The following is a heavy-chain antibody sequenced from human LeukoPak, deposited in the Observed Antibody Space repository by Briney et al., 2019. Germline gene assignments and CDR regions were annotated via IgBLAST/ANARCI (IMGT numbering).Heavy chain of an antibody. J-gene: IGHJ3*02. D-gene: IGHD3-22*01. CDR1: GFSFSTYA. V-gene: IGHV3-33*06. CDR3: AKGTTHYYDSSGPDAFDI. CDR2: IWHDASHT. Sequence: GRSLRLSCAASGFSFSTYAMHWVRQAPGKGLEWVALIWHDASHTFYTDSVKGRFTISRDNSKNTLYLQMNSLRAEDTAVYYCAKGTTHYYDSSGPDAFDIWGQGTMVTVSS.